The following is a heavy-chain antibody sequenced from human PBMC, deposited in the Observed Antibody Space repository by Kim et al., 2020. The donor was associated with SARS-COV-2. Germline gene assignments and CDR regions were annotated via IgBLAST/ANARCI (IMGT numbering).Heavy chain of an antibody. V-gene: IGHV3-23*01. CDR2: ISGSGGST. Sequence: GGSLRLSCAASGFTFSSYAMSWVRQAPGKGLEWVSAISGSGGSTYYADSVKGRFTISRDNSKNTLYLQMNSLRAEDTAVYYCAKSRPVNSSGYYRMFDYWGQGTLVTVSS. D-gene: IGHD3-22*01. CDR1: GFTFSSYA. J-gene: IGHJ4*02. CDR3: AKSRPVNSSGYYRMFDY.